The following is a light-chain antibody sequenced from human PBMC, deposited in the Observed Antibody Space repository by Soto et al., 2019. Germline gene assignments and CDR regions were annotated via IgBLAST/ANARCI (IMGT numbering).Light chain of an antibody. V-gene: IGKV1-5*03. Sequence: DIQLTQSPSTLSASVGDRVTITCRASQSIRTWLAWYQQKPGKAPKLLMYQASTLESGVPSRFSGSGSGTEFTLTISGLQPDDFATYYCQQYTSYLFTFGPGTKVDLK. CDR2: QAS. J-gene: IGKJ3*01. CDR3: QQYTSYLFT. CDR1: QSIRTW.